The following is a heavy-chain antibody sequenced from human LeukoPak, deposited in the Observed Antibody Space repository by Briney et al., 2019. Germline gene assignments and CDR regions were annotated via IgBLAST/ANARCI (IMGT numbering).Heavy chain of an antibody. CDR1: GFTFSSFA. V-gene: IGHV3-64D*09. CDR2: ISRNGGST. CDR3: VKDLRSDFMGVLSRYLSY. J-gene: IGHJ4*02. Sequence: GGSLRLSCSASGFTFSSFAMHWVRQAPGKGLEYVAAISRNGGSTYYADSVKGRFTISRDNSKNTLYLQMSSLRAEDTAVYLCVKDLRSDFMGVLSRYLSYWGQGPLVIVS. D-gene: IGHD2/OR15-2a*01.